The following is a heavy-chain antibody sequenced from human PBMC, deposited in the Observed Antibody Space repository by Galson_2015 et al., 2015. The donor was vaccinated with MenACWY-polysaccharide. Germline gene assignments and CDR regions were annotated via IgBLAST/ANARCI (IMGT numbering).Heavy chain of an antibody. CDR3: ARDPASTSWCYFDY. V-gene: IGHV6-1*01. J-gene: IGHJ4*02. D-gene: IGHD6-13*01. CDR1: GDSVSSNSAA. Sequence: CAISGDSVSSNSAAWNWIRQPPSRGLEWLGRTYYRSKWYNDYAVSVKSRITINPDTSKNHFSLQLNSVTPDDTAIYYCARDPASTSWCYFDYWGQGTLVTVS. CDR2: TYYRSKWYN.